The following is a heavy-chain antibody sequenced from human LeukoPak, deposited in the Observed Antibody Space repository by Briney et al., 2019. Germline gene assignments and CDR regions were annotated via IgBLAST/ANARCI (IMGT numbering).Heavy chain of an antibody. V-gene: IGHV1-18*01. Sequence: GASVKVSCKASGYTFTTYGISWVRRAPGQGLEWLGWISAYNGNTNYAQNLQGRVTVTTDTSTSTAYMELRSLRSDDTAVYYCATGGSIWPFDYWGQGTLVTVSS. CDR1: GYTFTTYG. CDR2: ISAYNGNT. CDR3: ATGGSIWPFDY. D-gene: IGHD3-16*01. J-gene: IGHJ4*02.